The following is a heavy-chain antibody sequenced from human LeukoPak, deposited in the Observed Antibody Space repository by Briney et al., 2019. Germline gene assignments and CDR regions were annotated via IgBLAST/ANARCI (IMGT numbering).Heavy chain of an antibody. CDR3: GREVDSSGRNWSDP. CDR2: IWYDGSNK. J-gene: IGHJ5*02. Sequence: PGGSLRLSCAASGFTFSSYGMHWVRQAPGKGLEWVAVIWYDGSNKYYADSVKGRFTISRDNSKNTLYLQMNSLRAEDTAVYYCGREVDSSGRNWSDPWGQGTLVTVSS. CDR1: GFTFSSYG. V-gene: IGHV3-33*01. D-gene: IGHD6-19*01.